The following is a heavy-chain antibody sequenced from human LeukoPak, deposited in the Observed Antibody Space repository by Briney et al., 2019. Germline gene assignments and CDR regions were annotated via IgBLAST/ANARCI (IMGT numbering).Heavy chain of an antibody. CDR1: GGSISSYY. Sequence: SETLSLTCTVSGGSISSYYWSWIRQPSGKGLEWIGYIFYSGSTSYNPSLKSRVTISVDTSKNQFSLKLSSVTAADTAVYYCATGGGIAVAGLWGQGTLVTVSS. CDR3: ATGGGIAVAGL. CDR2: IFYSGST. J-gene: IGHJ4*02. D-gene: IGHD6-19*01. V-gene: IGHV4-59*08.